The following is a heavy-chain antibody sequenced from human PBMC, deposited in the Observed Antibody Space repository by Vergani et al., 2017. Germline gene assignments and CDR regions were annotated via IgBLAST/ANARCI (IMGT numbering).Heavy chain of an antibody. J-gene: IGHJ6*02. CDR2: LSASDRRT. D-gene: IGHD2-2*01. CDR3: ARDPDIVVVPAAPYYYYYYGMDV. Sequence: EVQLLESGGDLVQPGGSLRLSCAASGFTFIMHAMSWVRQAPGKGLEWVSTLSASDRRTHYADSVKGRFTISRDNSKNTLFLHMNSLRPEDTAVYYCARDPDIVVVPAAPYYYYYYGMDVWGQVTTVTVSS. CDR1: GFTFIMHA. V-gene: IGHV3-23*01.